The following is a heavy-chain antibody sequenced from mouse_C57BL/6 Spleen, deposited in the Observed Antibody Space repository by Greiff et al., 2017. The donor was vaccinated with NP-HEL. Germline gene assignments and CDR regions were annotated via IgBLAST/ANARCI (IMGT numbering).Heavy chain of an antibody. CDR3: ARGYYGIYAMDY. J-gene: IGHJ4*01. V-gene: IGHV1-80*01. D-gene: IGHD1-1*01. CDR2: IYPGDGDT. Sequence: QVQLKQSGAELVKPGASVKISCKASGYAFSSYWMNWVKQRPGTGLEWIGQIYPGDGDTNYNGKFKGKATLTADKSSSTACMQLSTLTYEDSAVYFCARGYYGIYAMDYLGQGTSVTVSP. CDR1: GYAFSSYW.